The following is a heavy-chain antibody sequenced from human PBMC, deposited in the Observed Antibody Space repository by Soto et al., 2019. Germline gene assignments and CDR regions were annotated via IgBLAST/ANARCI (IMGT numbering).Heavy chain of an antibody. D-gene: IGHD6-19*01. V-gene: IGHV4-34*01. CDR1: GGSFSAYY. CDR3: AGGPGIVVAGVDY. CDR2: ISHSGSA. Sequence: SETLSLTCAVYGGSFSAYYWSWIRQPPGKGLEWIGEISHSGSANSNPSFKRRVTMSVNTSNNQLSLNLSSVTAPNTAAYYCAGGPGIVVAGVDYWDQGTLVTVSS. J-gene: IGHJ4*02.